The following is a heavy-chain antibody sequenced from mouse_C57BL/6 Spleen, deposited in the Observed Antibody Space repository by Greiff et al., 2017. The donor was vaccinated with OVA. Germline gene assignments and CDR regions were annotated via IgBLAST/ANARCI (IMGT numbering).Heavy chain of an antibody. Sequence: VQLQQSGAELVQPGASVTISCNASGYSFRSYWMYWVKQRPGKGLAWIGQIYPGDGDTNYNGKFKGKATLTADKSSSTAYMQLSSLTSEDSAVYFCARGEYDWEIDDWGQGTTRTDSS. D-gene: IGHD4-1*01. CDR1: GYSFRSYW. CDR3: ARGEYDWEIDD. CDR2: IYPGDGDT. V-gene: IGHV1-80*01. J-gene: IGHJ2*01.